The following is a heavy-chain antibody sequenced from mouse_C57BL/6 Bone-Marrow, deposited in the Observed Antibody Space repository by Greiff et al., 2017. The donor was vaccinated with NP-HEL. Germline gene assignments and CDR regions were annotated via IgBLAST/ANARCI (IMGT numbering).Heavy chain of an antibody. J-gene: IGHJ2*01. D-gene: IGHD2-3*01. CDR2: IDPSDSYT. V-gene: IGHV1-69*01. Sequence: QLQQPGAELVMPGASVKLSCKASGYTFTSYWMHWVKQRPGQGLEWIGEIDPSDSYTNYNQKFKGKSTLTVDKSSSTAYMQLSSLTSEDSAVYYCARRDGYYYYFDYWGQGTTLTVSS. CDR1: GYTFTSYW. CDR3: ARRDGYYYYFDY.